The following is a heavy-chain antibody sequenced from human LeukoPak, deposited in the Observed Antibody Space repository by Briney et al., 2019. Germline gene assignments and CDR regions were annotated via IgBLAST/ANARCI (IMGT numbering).Heavy chain of an antibody. CDR2: INTSGDKT. CDR1: GFTFIAYA. V-gene: IGHV3-64D*06. D-gene: IGHD6-13*01. Sequence: RGSLRLSCSGSGFTFIAYAIHWVRQAPGKGPEYVSLINTSGDKTYYADSVKGRFTISRDNSKNTVSLQMSSLRAEDTAMYYCVKDLYKGDTSTWYYFDYWGQGTLVTVSS. J-gene: IGHJ4*02. CDR3: VKDLYKGDTSTWYYFDY.